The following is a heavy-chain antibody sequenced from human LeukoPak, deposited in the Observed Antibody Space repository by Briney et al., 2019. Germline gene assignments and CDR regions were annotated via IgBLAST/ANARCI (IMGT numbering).Heavy chain of an antibody. V-gene: IGHV1-2*02. CDR3: ARRYCSSTSCYSPFDY. D-gene: IGHD2-2*02. Sequence: ASVKVSCKASGYTFTGYYMHWVRQAPGQGLEWMGWINPNSGGTNYAQKFQGRVTMTRDTSISTAYMELSRLRSGDTAVYYCARRYCSSTSCYSPFDYWGQGTLVTVSS. J-gene: IGHJ4*02. CDR2: INPNSGGT. CDR1: GYTFTGYY.